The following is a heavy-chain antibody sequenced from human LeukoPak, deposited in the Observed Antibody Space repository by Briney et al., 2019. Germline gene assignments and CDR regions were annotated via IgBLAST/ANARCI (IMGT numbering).Heavy chain of an antibody. D-gene: IGHD2-21*02. CDR3: VRGGTQVTGIDAFDI. J-gene: IGHJ3*02. Sequence: GGSLRLSCAASGFTFRNYDMHWVRQFPGRGLEWVSAIGIADDNQYPDSVKGGFTISRENDKNALYLQRNRRSDGDTAEYLCVRGGTQVTGIDAFDIWGQGTMVTVSS. CDR2: IGIADDN. CDR1: GFTFRNYD. V-gene: IGHV3-13*01.